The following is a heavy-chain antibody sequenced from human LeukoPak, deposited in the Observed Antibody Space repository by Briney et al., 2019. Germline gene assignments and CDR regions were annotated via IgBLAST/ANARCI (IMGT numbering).Heavy chain of an antibody. CDR3: ARGWYTSNWYQAFDI. CDR1: GGSISSFY. V-gene: IGHV4-59*01. CDR2: IYYIGSN. J-gene: IGHJ3*02. Sequence: KPSETLSLTCTVSGGSISSFYWSWIRQPPGRGLEWIGYIYYIGSNNYNPSLKSRVTMSVDTSKKQFSLKLSSVTAADTAVYFCARGWYTSNWYQAFDIWGQGTMVTVSS. D-gene: IGHD6-13*01.